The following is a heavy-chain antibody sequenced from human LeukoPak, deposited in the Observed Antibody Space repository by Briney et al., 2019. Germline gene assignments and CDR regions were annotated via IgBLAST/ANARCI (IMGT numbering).Heavy chain of an antibody. CDR3: ARDRAVKARIGGMDV. J-gene: IGHJ6*02. CDR2: ISESSSHT. Sequence: GGSLRLSCEASGFTFSGYSMNWVRQAPGRGLEWVSYISESSSHTYNADSVKGRFTISRDNAKNSLYLQMNSLRVEDTGIYYCARDRAVKARIGGMDVWGQGTTVIVSS. CDR1: GFTFSGYS. V-gene: IGHV3-21*06. D-gene: IGHD5-24*01.